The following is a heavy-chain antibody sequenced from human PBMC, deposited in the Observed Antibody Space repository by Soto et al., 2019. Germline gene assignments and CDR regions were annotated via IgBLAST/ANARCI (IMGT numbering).Heavy chain of an antibody. CDR3: ASEVVPAAISISDY. D-gene: IGHD2-2*02. Sequence: GGSLRLSCAASGFTFSSYSMNWVRQAPGKGLVVFSYFCSSSFTIYYADSVKGRFTISRDIAKNSLYLQMNSLRAEDTAVYYCASEVVPAAISISDYWGQGTLVTVSS. J-gene: IGHJ4*02. CDR1: GFTFSSYS. V-gene: IGHV3-48*01. CDR2: FCSSSFTI.